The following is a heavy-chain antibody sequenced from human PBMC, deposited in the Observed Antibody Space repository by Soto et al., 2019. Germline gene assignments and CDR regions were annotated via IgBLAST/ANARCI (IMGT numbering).Heavy chain of an antibody. CDR3: AKELLMVYARDAFDI. V-gene: IGHV3-23*01. D-gene: IGHD2-8*01. CDR2: ISGSGGST. CDR1: GCTFSSYA. J-gene: IGHJ3*02. Sequence: PGGSMRLSCAAAGCTFSSYAMSWVRKAPGKGLEWVSAISGSGGSTYYADSVKGRFTISRDNSKNTLYLQMNSLGAEDTAVYYCAKELLMVYARDAFDIWVHGTTVTVSS.